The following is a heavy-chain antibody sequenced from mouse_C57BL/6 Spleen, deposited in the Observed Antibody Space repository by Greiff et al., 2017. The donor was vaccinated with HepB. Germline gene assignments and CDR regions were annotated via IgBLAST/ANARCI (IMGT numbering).Heavy chain of an antibody. CDR3: AREDSSGYGY. CDR1: GYTFTSYW. V-gene: IGHV1-64*01. D-gene: IGHD3-2*02. CDR2: IHPNSGST. J-gene: IGHJ2*01. Sequence: VQLQQSGAELVKPGASVKLSCKASGYTFTSYWMHWVKQRPGQGLEWIGMIHPNSGSTNYNEKFKSKATLTVDKSSSTAYMQLSSLTSGDSAVYYCAREDSSGYGYWGQGTTLTVSS.